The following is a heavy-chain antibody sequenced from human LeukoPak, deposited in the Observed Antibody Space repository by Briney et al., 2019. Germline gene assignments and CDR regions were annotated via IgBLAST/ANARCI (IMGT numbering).Heavy chain of an antibody. D-gene: IGHD6-19*01. Sequence: PGGSLRLSCSASGFTFSSYSMHWVRQAPGKGLEYISAISSNGGSTYYADSVKGRFTISRDNSKNTLYLQMSSLRAEDTAVYYCVKLGSVADPFDYWGQGTLVTVSS. V-gene: IGHV3-64D*09. CDR3: VKLGSVADPFDY. CDR1: GFTFSSYS. J-gene: IGHJ4*02. CDR2: ISSNGGST.